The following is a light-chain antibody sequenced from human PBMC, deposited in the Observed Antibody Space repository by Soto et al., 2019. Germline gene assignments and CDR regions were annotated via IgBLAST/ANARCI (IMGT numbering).Light chain of an antibody. Sequence: AIQMTQSPSSLSAAVGDRVTITFRTSQRSRNDLGWYQQKPGKAPKVLIYAASNLPSGVPSRFSGSGSGTDFTLTISNLQPEDFAAYYCQQYDTYPSTFGQGTKVDIK. CDR2: AAS. J-gene: IGKJ1*01. CDR1: QRSRND. V-gene: IGKV1-6*01. CDR3: QQYDTYPST.